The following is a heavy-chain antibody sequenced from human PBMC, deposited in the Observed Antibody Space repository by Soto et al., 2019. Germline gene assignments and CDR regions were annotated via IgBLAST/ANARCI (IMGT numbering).Heavy chain of an antibody. J-gene: IGHJ4*02. D-gene: IGHD5-12*01. CDR3: ARGDGYIFDF. CDR2: MNPNSGNT. Sequence: ASVKVSCKASGYSFTSYDINWVRQATGQGLEWMGWMNPNSGNTGYAQKLQGRVTMTRNTSISTAYMELSSLRSDDTAVYSCARGDGYIFDFWGQGTLVTVSS. CDR1: GYSFTSYD. V-gene: IGHV1-8*01.